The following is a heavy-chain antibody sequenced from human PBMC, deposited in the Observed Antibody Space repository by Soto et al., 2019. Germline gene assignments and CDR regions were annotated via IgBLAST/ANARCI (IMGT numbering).Heavy chain of an antibody. CDR1: GGSFSGYY. CDR2: INHSGST. Sequence: QVQLQQWGAGLLKPSETLSLTCAVSGGSFSGYYWSWIRQPPGKGLEWIGEINHSGSTNYNPSLKSRVTISVDTSKNQFSLKLSSVTAADTAVYYCARGPRGWYYYFDYWGQGTLVTVSS. V-gene: IGHV4-34*01. J-gene: IGHJ4*02. CDR3: ARGPRGWYYYFDY. D-gene: IGHD6-19*01.